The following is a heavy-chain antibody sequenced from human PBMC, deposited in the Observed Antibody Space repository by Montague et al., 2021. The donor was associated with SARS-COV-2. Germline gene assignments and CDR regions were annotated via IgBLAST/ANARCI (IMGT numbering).Heavy chain of an antibody. D-gene: IGHD4-17*01. CDR3: VRDTGSAQAGFDA. CDR2: TNYRSKWTS. CDR1: GDSVWSNTAA. J-gene: IGHJ4*02. Sequence: CAISGDSVWSNTAAWNWIRQSPSGGLEWLGKTNYRSKWTSDYATSVEGRISIDPDTSKNQFFLHLKSVTPEDTGVYYCVRDTGSAQAGFDAWGQGTLVTVSS. V-gene: IGHV6-1*01.